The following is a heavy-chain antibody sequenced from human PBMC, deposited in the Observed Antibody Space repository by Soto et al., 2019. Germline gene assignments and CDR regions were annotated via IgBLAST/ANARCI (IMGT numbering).Heavy chain of an antibody. D-gene: IGHD5-12*01. Sequence: GASVKVSCKASGYTFTSYGISWVRQAPGQGLEWMGWISAYNGNTNYAQKLQGRVTMTTDTSTSTAYMELRSLRSDDTAVYYCARDFVFGGKRWLQLEFDYWGQGTLVTVSS. V-gene: IGHV1-18*01. CDR1: GYTFTSYG. CDR3: ARDFVFGGKRWLQLEFDY. J-gene: IGHJ4*02. CDR2: ISAYNGNT.